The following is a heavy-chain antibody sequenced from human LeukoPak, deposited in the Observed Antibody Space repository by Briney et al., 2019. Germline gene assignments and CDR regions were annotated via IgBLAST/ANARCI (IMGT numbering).Heavy chain of an antibody. CDR1: GFTFSSYS. J-gene: IGHJ4*02. D-gene: IGHD6-19*01. V-gene: IGHV3-21*01. CDR3: ARGCSSGWSL. Sequence: GGSLRLSCAASGFTFSSYSMNWVRQAPGKGPEWVSSISSSSTYIYYADSVKGRFTISRDNAKNSLYLQMNSLRAEDTGVYYCARGCSSGWSLWGQGTLVTVSS. CDR2: ISSSSTYI.